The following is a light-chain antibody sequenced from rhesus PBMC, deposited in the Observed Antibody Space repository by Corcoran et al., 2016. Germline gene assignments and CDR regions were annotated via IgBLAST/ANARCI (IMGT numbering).Light chain of an antibody. CDR2: GAS. V-gene: IGKV3S11*01. J-gene: IGKJ4*01. CDR3: QHGYGTPT. CDR1: QSISSY. Sequence: QVILTQSSATLSLSPGERATLSCRASQSISSYLAWYQQIPGQAPSLLIFGASKGPTDIPDRCSCGGCGTDYPFTISSLQPEDVATYYCQHGYGTPTFGGGTKVEIK.